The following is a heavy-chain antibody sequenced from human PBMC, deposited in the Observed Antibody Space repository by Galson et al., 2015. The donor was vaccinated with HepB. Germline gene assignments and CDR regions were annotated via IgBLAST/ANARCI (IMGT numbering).Heavy chain of an antibody. D-gene: IGHD1-26*01. CDR3: ARDLGIVGATSFGFDY. Sequence: SVKVSCKASGYTFTSYYMHWVRQAPGQGLEWMGINNPSGGSTSYAQKFQGRVTTTRDTSTSTVYMELSSLRSEDTAVYYCARDLGIVGATSFGFDYWGQGTLVTVSS. CDR1: GYTFTSYY. CDR2: NNPSGGST. J-gene: IGHJ4*02. V-gene: IGHV1-46*03.